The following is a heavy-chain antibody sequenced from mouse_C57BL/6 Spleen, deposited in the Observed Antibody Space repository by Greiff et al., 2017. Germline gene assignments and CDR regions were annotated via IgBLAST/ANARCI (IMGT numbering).Heavy chain of an antibody. V-gene: IGHV5-4*01. CDR3: ARERDDYGRNFDV. CDR2: ISDGGSYT. CDR1: GFTFSSYA. J-gene: IGHJ1*03. Sequence: EVKLVESGGGLVKPGGSLKLSCAASGFTFSSYAMSWVRQTPEKRLEWVATISDGGSYTYYPDNVKGRFTISRDNAKNNLYLQMSHLKSKDTAMXYCARERDDYGRNFDVWGTGTTVTVSS. D-gene: IGHD2-4*01.